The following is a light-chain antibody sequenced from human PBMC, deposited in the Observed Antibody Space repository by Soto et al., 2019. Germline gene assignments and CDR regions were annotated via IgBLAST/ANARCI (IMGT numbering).Light chain of an antibody. V-gene: IGKV3-15*01. J-gene: IGKJ2*01. CDR1: QSVSSD. CDR3: QQYNNWPPYT. Sequence: IVMTQSPATLSVSPGDRVTLSCRASQSVSSDLAWYQQKPGQAPRLLIYGASTRATGVPARFSGSGSGTEFTLTVSSLQSEDFAICYCQQYNNWPPYTFGQGTKVDIK. CDR2: GAS.